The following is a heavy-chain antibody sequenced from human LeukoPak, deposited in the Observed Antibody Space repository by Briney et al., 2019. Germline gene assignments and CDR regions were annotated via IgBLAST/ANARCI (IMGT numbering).Heavy chain of an antibody. CDR2: INWNGGST. D-gene: IGHD4-17*01. V-gene: IGHV3-20*04. Sequence: GGSLRLSCAASGFTFINAWMAWARQAPGKGLEWVSGINWNGGSTGYADSVKGRFTISRDNAKNSLYLQMNSLRAEDTALYYCARDDYGFVYWGQGTLVTVSS. CDR3: ARDDYGFVY. J-gene: IGHJ4*02. CDR1: GFTFINAW.